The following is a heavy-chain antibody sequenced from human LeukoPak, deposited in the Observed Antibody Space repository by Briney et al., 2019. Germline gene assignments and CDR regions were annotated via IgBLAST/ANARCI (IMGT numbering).Heavy chain of an antibody. CDR3: ARDPLRRFDY. D-gene: IGHD4-17*01. J-gene: IGHJ4*02. CDR2: IIEDGSDK. CDR1: GFTFSTYW. Sequence: PRGSLRLSCAASGFTFSTYWMTWVRQAPGKGLEWVANIIEDGSDKHYVDSVRGRFTISRDNAKNSLYLEMNNLRAEDTAVYYCARDPLRRFDYWGQGTLVTVSS. V-gene: IGHV3-7*05.